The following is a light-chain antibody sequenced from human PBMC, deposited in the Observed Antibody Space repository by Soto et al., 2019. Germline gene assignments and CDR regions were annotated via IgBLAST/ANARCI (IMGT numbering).Light chain of an antibody. V-gene: IGKV3-15*01. J-gene: IGKJ1*01. Sequence: EIVMTQSPATLSVSPGERVTLSCRASQSVTGDLAWYQQKPGQAPRLLIYGASTRATGVPARFSGSGSGTEFTLTISGLQSEDFAVYYCHQYNNSLQTFGQGTKVEIK. CDR3: HQYNNSLQT. CDR2: GAS. CDR1: QSVTGD.